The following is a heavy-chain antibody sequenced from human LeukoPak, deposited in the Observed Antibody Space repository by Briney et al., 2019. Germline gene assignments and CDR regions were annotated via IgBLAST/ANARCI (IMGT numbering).Heavy chain of an antibody. CDR3: ASNLGYCSGGSCYSFGY. D-gene: IGHD2-15*01. J-gene: IGHJ4*02. CDR1: GYTFTSYD. V-gene: IGHV1-8*01. CDR2: MNPNSGNT. Sequence: GPSVKLSCKASGYTFTSYDINWVRQATGQGLEWMGWMNPNSGNTSYAQKLQGRVTMTRNTSISTDYMELSSLRSEDTAVYYCASNLGYCSGGSCYSFGYWGQGTLVTVSS.